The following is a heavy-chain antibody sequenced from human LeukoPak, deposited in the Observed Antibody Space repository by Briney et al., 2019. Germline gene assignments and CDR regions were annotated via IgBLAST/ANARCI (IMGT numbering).Heavy chain of an antibody. V-gene: IGHV3-30-3*01. D-gene: IGHD6-19*01. Sequence: GRSLRLSCAASGFTFSSYAMHWVRQAPGKGLEWVAVISYDGSNKYYADSVKGRSTISRDNSKNTLYLQMNSLRAEDAAVYYCARGRGSSGWCLGYWGQGTLVTVSS. CDR3: ARGRGSSGWCLGY. CDR1: GFTFSSYA. CDR2: ISYDGSNK. J-gene: IGHJ4*02.